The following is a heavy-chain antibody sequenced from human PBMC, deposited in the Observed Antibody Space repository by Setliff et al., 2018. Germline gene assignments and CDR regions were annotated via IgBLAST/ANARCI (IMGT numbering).Heavy chain of an antibody. CDR3: AKLVWLTTWYYMDV. J-gene: IGHJ6*03. V-gene: IGHV4-39*01. D-gene: IGHD5-18*01. CDR2: INYSGRN. CDR1: GGSFITSSDY. Sequence: SETLSLTCNVSGGSFITSSDYWGWIRQPPGKGLEWIGSINYSGRNHYNPSLKSRVTIFADTSKNQFTLLLNSVTAADTAVYYCAKLVWLTTWYYMDVWGKGTTVTVSS.